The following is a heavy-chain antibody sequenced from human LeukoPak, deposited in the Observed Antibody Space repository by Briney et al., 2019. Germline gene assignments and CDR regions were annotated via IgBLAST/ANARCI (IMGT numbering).Heavy chain of an antibody. Sequence: GGSLRLSCAASGFTFSSYWMSGVRQAPGKGLEWVANMKYDGSEKDYVDSVKGRFTISRDNAKNSLYLQMNSLRAEDTAVYYCARDIAAAGLFFDYWGQGTLVTVSS. V-gene: IGHV3-7*01. CDR2: MKYDGSEK. J-gene: IGHJ4*02. CDR3: ARDIAAAGLFFDY. D-gene: IGHD6-13*01. CDR1: GFTFSSYW.